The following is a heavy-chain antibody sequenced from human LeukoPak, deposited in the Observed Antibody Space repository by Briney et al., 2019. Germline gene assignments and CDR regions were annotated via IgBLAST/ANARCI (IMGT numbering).Heavy chain of an antibody. CDR2: INPNSGGT. CDR3: ARDSPDLDYAFDI. V-gene: IGHV1-2*02. CDR1: GYTFTSYY. Sequence: ASVKVSCKASGYTFTSYYMHWVGQAPGEGGEGRGGINPNSGGTNNEQKVQGRGTMTRDTSISTPYMELSRLRSDDTAVYYCARDSPDLDYAFDIWGQGTMVTVSS. J-gene: IGHJ3*02.